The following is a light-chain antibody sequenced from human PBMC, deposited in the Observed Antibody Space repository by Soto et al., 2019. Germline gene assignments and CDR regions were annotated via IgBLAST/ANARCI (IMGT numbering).Light chain of an antibody. Sequence: DIQMTQSPSTLSASVGDSVTISCRASQNIDSGLAWYQQKPGEAPKLLIYKASNLQSGVPSKFSGSGSGTEFTLTISSLQPDDFATYYCLQYQRSWTFGRGTKVEI. CDR2: KAS. CDR3: LQYQRSWT. CDR1: QNIDSG. V-gene: IGKV1-5*03. J-gene: IGKJ1*01.